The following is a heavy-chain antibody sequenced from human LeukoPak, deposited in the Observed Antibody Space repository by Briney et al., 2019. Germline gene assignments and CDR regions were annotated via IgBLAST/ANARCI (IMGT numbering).Heavy chain of an antibody. V-gene: IGHV4-39*07. CDR2: IYYSGST. Sequence: SETLSLTCTVSGGSISSSSYYWGWIRQPPGKGLEWIGSIYYSGSTNYNPSLKSRVTISVDTSKNQFSLKLSSVTAADTAVYYCARGGSSWYVFDYYYGMDVWGQGTTVTVSS. CDR1: GGSISSSSYY. D-gene: IGHD6-13*01. J-gene: IGHJ6*02. CDR3: ARGGSSWYVFDYYYGMDV.